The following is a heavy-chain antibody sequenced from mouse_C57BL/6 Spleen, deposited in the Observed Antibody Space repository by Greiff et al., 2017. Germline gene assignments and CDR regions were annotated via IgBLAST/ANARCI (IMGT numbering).Heavy chain of an antibody. V-gene: IGHV3-6*01. CDR2: ISYDGSN. CDR1: GYSITSGYY. CDR3: AITTVEEGFDY. D-gene: IGHD1-1*01. J-gene: IGHJ2*01. Sequence: EVQLQQSGPGLVKPSQSLSLTCSVTGYSITSGYYWNWIRQFPGNKLEWMGYISYDGSNNYNPSLKNRISITRDTSKNQLFLKLNSVTTEDTATYYCAITTVEEGFDYWGQGTTLTVSS.